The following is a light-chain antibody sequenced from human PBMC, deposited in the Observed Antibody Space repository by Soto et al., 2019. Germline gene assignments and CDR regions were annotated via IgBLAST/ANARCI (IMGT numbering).Light chain of an antibody. J-gene: IGLJ2*01. CDR2: SNN. V-gene: IGLV1-44*01. Sequence: QPVLTQPPSASGTPGQRVTISCSGSSSNIGSNTVNWYQQLPGTAPKLLIYSNNQRPSGVPDRFSGSKSGTSASLAISGLQSEDEADYCCSAWDDSLNVVVFGGGTKLTVL. CDR1: SSNIGSNT. CDR3: SAWDDSLNVVV.